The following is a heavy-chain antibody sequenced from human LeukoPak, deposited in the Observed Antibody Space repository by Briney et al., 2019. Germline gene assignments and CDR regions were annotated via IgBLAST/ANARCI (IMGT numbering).Heavy chain of an antibody. CDR3: TRDRPSGNITMIRGVTLDY. D-gene: IGHD3-10*01. V-gene: IGHV3-48*03. Sequence: GGSLRLSRAASGFTFRSYEMNWVRQAPGMGLEWISYISSSGIAIYYADSVKGRFSISRDNAKNSLFLHMNSLRAEDTAVYYCTRDRPSGNITMIRGVTLDYWGQGTLVTVSS. J-gene: IGHJ4*02. CDR1: GFTFRSYE. CDR2: ISSSGIAI.